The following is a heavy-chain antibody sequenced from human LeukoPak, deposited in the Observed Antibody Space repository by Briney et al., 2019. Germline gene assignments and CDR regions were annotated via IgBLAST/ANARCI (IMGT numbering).Heavy chain of an antibody. J-gene: IGHJ5*02. CDR3: ARGPGAPPWENWFDP. D-gene: IGHD1-26*01. CDR1: GYSITSGYY. CDR2: IYHSGST. V-gene: IGHV4-38-2*02. Sequence: SETLSLTCTVSGYSITSGYYWGWIRQSPGKGLEWIGSIYHSGSTYYNPSLKSRVTISVDTSKNQFSLKLNSVTAADTAVFYCARGPGAPPWENWFDPWGQGTLVTVSS.